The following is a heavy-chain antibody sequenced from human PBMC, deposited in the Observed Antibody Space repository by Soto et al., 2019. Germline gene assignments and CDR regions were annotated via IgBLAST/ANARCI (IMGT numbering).Heavy chain of an antibody. V-gene: IGHV3-15*01. CDR1: GFTFSNAW. CDR3: TTGPTNWTDYYYYYGMDV. CDR2: IKSKTDGGTT. Sequence: GGSLRLSCAASGFTFSNAWMSWVRQAPGKGLEWVGRIKSKTDGGTTDYAAPVKGRFTISRDDSKNTLYLQMNSLKTEDTAVYYCTTGPTNWTDYYYYYGMDVWGQGTTVTVSS. D-gene: IGHD1-20*01. J-gene: IGHJ6*02.